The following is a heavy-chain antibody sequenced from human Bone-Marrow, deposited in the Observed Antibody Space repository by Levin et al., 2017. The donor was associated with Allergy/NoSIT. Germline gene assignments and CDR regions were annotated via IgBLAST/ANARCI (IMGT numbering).Heavy chain of an antibody. CDR1: EFIFSSYS. V-gene: IGHV3-48*02. J-gene: IGHJ3*02. Sequence: RSGGSLRLSCAAAEFIFSSYSMNWVRQAPGKGLEWVSYISSGSSTIYYVDSVKGRFTISRDNAKNSLYLQMNSLRDEDTAVYYCARDRDSSGYSLDAFDIWGQGTMVTVSS. CDR3: ARDRDSSGYSLDAFDI. CDR2: ISSGSSTI. D-gene: IGHD3-22*01.